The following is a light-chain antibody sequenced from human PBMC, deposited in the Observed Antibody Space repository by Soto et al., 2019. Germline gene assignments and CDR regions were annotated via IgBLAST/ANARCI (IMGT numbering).Light chain of an antibody. CDR3: QQYKNWPPLT. V-gene: IGKV3-15*01. J-gene: IGKJ4*01. CDR2: GAF. Sequence: EIVMTQSPATLSVSPGETATLSCRASQSVSSNLAWYQQKPGQGPRLLIYGAFTRATGIPARFSGSGSGTDFTLTISSLQAEDFAVYYCQQYKNWPPLTFGGGTKVEIK. CDR1: QSVSSN.